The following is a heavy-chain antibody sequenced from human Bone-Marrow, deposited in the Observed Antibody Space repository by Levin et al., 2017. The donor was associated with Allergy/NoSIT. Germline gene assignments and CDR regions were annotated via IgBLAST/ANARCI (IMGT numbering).Heavy chain of an antibody. V-gene: IGHV3-33*01. CDR2: IWYDGSNK. CDR3: ARGWAKESVDTAISADY. Sequence: GESLKISCAASGFTFSSYGMHWVRQAPGKGLEWVAVIWYDGSNKYYADSVKGRFTISRDNSKNTLYLQMNSLRAEDTAVYYCARGWAKESVDTAISADYWGQGTLVTVSS. CDR1: GFTFSSYG. D-gene: IGHD5-18*01. J-gene: IGHJ4*02.